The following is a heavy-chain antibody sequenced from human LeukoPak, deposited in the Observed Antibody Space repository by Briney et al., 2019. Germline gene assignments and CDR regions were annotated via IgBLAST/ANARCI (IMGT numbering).Heavy chain of an antibody. CDR3: GKSEVTIPDSH. Sequence: GGSLRLSCAASGFVFKNYWMSWVRQAPGKGLEWLANINYDGSQKYHVDSVKGRFTISRDNAKNSLYLQMNSLRVEDTAVYYCGKSEVTIPDSHWGQGTPVTVSS. CDR1: GFVFKNYW. V-gene: IGHV3-7*01. CDR2: INYDGSQK. J-gene: IGHJ4*01. D-gene: IGHD2-21*02.